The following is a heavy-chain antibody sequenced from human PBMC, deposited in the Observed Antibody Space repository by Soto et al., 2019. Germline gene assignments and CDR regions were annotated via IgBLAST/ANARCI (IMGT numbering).Heavy chain of an antibody. V-gene: IGHV1-18*04. CDR1: GYAFSKYG. D-gene: IGHD5-12*01. J-gene: IGHJ5*02. CDR3: ATSYDSGFDP. Sequence: QLQLVQSGAEVERPGASVRVSCKAYGYAFSKYGISWIRQAPGQGLEWMGWIRPDNGDTNYAQKCQGRVTMTTDTSSNTVYMELRSLRSDDTAVYYCATSYDSGFDPWGQGTLVSVSS. CDR2: IRPDNGDT.